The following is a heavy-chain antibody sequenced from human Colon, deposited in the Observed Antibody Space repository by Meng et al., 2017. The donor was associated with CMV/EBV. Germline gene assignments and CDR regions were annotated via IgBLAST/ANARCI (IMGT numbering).Heavy chain of an antibody. D-gene: IGHD4-11*01. V-gene: IGHV3-21*01. CDR1: GFTSSSFG. J-gene: IGHJ5*02. Sequence: GESLKISCAASGFTSSSFGMNWVRQAPGKGLEWVSSISTISGFMYYADSVRGRFNISRDNAKNSVYLQMNSLRAEDTAVYYCARDSNDYSDYAHWFDAWGQGTLVTVSS. CDR2: ISTISGFM. CDR3: ARDSNDYSDYAHWFDA.